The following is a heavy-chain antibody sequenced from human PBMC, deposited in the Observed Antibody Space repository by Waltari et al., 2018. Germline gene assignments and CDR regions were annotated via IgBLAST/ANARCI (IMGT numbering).Heavy chain of an antibody. J-gene: IGHJ5*02. Sequence: QVQLQESGPGLVKPSETLSLTCTVSGGSTSSYYWSWIRQPAGKGLEWIGRIYTSGSTNYNPSLKSRVTMSVDTSKNQFSLKLSSVTAADTAVYYCARAQLRPEGAARRGWWFDPWGQGTLVTVSS. CDR2: IYTSGST. D-gene: IGHD6-6*01. V-gene: IGHV4-4*07. CDR1: GGSTSSYY. CDR3: ARAQLRPEGAARRGWWFDP.